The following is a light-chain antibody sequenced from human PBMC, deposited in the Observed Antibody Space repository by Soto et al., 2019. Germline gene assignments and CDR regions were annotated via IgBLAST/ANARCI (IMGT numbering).Light chain of an antibody. CDR1: QSVSSY. Sequence: EIVLPQSPTTLSLSPGERATLSCRASQSVSSYLDWYQQKPGQAPRLLIYDASNRATGIPARFSGSGSGTDFTLTISSLEPEDFAVYYCKQRSNWPPLFGGGTKV. CDR2: DAS. J-gene: IGKJ4*01. V-gene: IGKV3-11*01. CDR3: KQRSNWPPL.